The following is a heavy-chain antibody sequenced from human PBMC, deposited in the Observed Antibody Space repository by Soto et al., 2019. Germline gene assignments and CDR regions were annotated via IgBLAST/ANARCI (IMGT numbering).Heavy chain of an antibody. J-gene: IGHJ4*02. CDR3: ARLRSLPSTIKSGNDFDX. CDR2: IEPSDSYI. CDR1: GYNFNNNW. D-gene: IGHD1-1*01. Sequence: PGESLKISCTASGYNFNNNWIGWVRQTPGKGLEWMGRIEPSDSYIDYSPSFKGHVTISSDKSIKTVYLQWSSLKASDTAMYYCARLRSLPSTIKSGNDFDXWGQGAPVTVSX. V-gene: IGHV5-10-1*01.